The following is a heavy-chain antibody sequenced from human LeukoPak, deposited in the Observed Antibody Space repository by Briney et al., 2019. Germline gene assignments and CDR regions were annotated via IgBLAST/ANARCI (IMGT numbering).Heavy chain of an antibody. V-gene: IGHV1-69*04. CDR2: IIPILGIA. D-gene: IGHD2-21*02. CDR3: ASVVVTANDAFDI. CDR1: GGTFSSYA. Sequence: SVKVSCKASGGTFSSYAISRVRQAPGQGLEWMGRIIPILGIANYAQKFQGRVTITADKSTSTAYMELSSLRSEDTAVYYCASVVVTANDAFDIWGQGTMATVSS. J-gene: IGHJ3*02.